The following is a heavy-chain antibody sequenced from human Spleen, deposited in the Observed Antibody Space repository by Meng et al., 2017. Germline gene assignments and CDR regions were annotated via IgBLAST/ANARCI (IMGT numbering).Heavy chain of an antibody. V-gene: IGHV3-9*01. D-gene: IGHD1-26*01. CDR1: GFTFNDYA. J-gene: IGHJ3*02. CDR2: ISWNSGSI. Sequence: GGSLRLSCAASGFTFNDYAMHWVRQAPGKGLEWVSGISWNSGSIGYADSLKGRFTISRDNAKNSLFLQMNSLRADDTALYYCAKGRGNYYDDAIDIWGRGTLAT. CDR3: AKGRGNYYDDAIDI.